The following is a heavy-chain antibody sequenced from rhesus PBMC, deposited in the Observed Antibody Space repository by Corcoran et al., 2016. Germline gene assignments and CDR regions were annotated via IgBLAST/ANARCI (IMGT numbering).Heavy chain of an antibody. CDR2: ISGSSATT. CDR1: GGSFSGYY. CDR3: ARDAAYSSGWYYFDY. J-gene: IGHJ4*01. Sequence: QVQLQESGPGLVKPSETLSLTCAVSGGSFSGYYWGWIRQPPGKGLEWIGYISGSSATTANNPSIKCRVTISTDTSKNQFSLKLSSVTAADTAVYYCARDAAYSSGWYYFDYWGQGVLVTVSS. V-gene: IGHV4-165*01. D-gene: IGHD6-31*01.